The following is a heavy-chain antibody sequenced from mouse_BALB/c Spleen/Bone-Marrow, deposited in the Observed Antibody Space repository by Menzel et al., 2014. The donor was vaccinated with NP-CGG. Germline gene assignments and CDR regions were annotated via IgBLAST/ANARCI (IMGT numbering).Heavy chain of an antibody. J-gene: IGHJ4*01. V-gene: IGHV14-4*02. CDR2: IDPENGDT. CDR1: GFNIKDYY. Sequence: EVKLMESGAELVRSGASVKLSCTASGFNIKDYYMHWVKQRPEQGLEWIGWIDPENGDTEYAPKFQGKATTTADTSSNTAYLQLSSLTSDDTAVYYCYARYYAMDYWGQGTSVTVSS. CDR3: YARYYAMDY.